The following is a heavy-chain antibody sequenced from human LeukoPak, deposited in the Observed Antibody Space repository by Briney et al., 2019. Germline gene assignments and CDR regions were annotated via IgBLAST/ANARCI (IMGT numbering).Heavy chain of an antibody. CDR1: GFTFDDYA. CDR2: ISGDGGST. D-gene: IGHD3-3*01. CDR3: AKDESLRFLEWTGHGVDV. J-gene: IGHJ6*02. V-gene: IGHV3-43*02. Sequence: PGGSLRLSCAASGFTFDDYAMHWVRQAPGKGLEWVSLISGDGGSTYYADSVKGRFTISRDNSKYSLYLQMNSLRTEDTALYYCAKDESLRFLEWTGHGVDVWGQGTAVTVSS.